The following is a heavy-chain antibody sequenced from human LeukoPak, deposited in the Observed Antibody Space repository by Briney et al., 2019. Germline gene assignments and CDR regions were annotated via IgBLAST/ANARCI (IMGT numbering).Heavy chain of an antibody. CDR2: INPSGGST. Sequence: ASVKVSCKASGYTFTGYYMHWVRQAPGRGLEWRGIINPSGGSTSYAQKFQGRVTMTRDMSTSTVYVELSSLRSEDTAVYYCAREGIAAPYYFDYWGQGTLVTVSS. CDR1: GYTFTGYY. J-gene: IGHJ4*02. CDR3: AREGIAAPYYFDY. V-gene: IGHV1-46*01. D-gene: IGHD6-13*01.